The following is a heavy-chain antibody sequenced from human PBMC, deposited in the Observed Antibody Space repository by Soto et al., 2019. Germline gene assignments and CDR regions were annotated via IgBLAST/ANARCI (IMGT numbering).Heavy chain of an antibody. CDR2: INHSGST. V-gene: IGHV4-34*01. J-gene: IGHJ6*03. CDR3: ARGKLLPDFWSGYYYQPSVYYYMDV. D-gene: IGHD3-3*01. CDR1: GGSFSGYY. Sequence: SETLSLTCAVYGGSFSGYYWSWIRQPPGKGLEWIGEINHSGSTNYNPSLKSRVTISVDTSKNQFSLKLSSVTAADTAVYYCARGKLLPDFWSGYYYQPSVYYYMDVWGKGTTVTVSS.